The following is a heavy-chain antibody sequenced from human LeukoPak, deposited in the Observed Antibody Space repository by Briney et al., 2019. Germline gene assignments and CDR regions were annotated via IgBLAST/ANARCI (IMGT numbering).Heavy chain of an antibody. CDR3: AREDHTMIVVVIES. Sequence: SQILSLTCTVSGGSISSGGYYWSWIRQPPGKGLEWIGYIYYSGSTYYNPSLKSRVTISVDTSKNQFSLKLSSVTAADTAVYYCAREDHTMIVVVIESWGQGTLVTVSS. D-gene: IGHD3-22*01. CDR2: IYYSGST. CDR1: GGSISSGGYY. V-gene: IGHV4-31*03. J-gene: IGHJ5*02.